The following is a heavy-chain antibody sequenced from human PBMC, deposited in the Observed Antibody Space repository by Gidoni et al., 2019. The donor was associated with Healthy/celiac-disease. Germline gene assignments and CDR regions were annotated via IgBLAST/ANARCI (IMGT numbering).Heavy chain of an antibody. CDR3: ARHFYYYYGMDV. J-gene: IGHJ6*02. CDR2: TYYSGST. V-gene: IGHV4-39*01. Sequence: QLQLQESRPGLVTPSETLSLTCTVSGGSISSSSYYWGWIRQPPGKGLEWIGSTYYSGSTYYNPSLKSRVTISVDTSKNQFSLKLSSVTAADTAVYYCARHFYYYYGMDVWGQGTTVTVSS. CDR1: GGSISSSSYY.